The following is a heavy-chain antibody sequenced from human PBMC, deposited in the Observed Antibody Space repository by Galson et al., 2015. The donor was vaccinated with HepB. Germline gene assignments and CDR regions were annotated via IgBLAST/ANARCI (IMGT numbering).Heavy chain of an antibody. J-gene: IGHJ3*02. V-gene: IGHV3-7*03. CDR1: GFTFSSYW. CDR2: IKQDGSEK. D-gene: IGHD4-23*01. CDR3: ARDLPGGGGPGAFDI. Sequence: SLRLSCAASGFTFSSYWMSWVRQAPGKGLEWVANIKQDGSEKYYVDSVKGRFTISRDNAKNSLYLQMNSLRAEDTAVYYCARDLPGGGGPGAFDIWGQGTMVTVSS.